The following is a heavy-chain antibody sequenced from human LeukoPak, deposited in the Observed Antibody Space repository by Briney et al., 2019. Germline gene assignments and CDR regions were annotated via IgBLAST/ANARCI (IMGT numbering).Heavy chain of an antibody. CDR3: ARHSQINYDILTGYLLSSPFDY. Sequence: SETLSLTCTVSGGSISSYYWSWIRQPPGKGLEWIGYIYYSGSTNYNPSLKSRVTISVDTTKNQFSLKLSSVTAADTAVYYCARHSQINYDILTGYLLSSPFDYWGQGTLVTVSS. CDR1: GGSISSYY. V-gene: IGHV4-59*08. D-gene: IGHD3-9*01. CDR2: IYYSGST. J-gene: IGHJ4*02.